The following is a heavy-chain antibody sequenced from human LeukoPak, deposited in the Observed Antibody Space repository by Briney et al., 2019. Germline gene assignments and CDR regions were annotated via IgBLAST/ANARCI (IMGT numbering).Heavy chain of an antibody. CDR3: ARVAETIYYGDYGDY. J-gene: IGHJ4*02. CDR2: INSDGSST. Sequence: PGGSLRLSCAASGFTFSSYWMHWVRQAPGKGLVWVSRINSDGSSTSYADSVKGRFTISRDNAKNTLYLQMNSLRAGDTAVYYCARVAETIYYGDYGDYWGQGTLVTASS. V-gene: IGHV3-74*01. CDR1: GFTFSSYW. D-gene: IGHD4-17*01.